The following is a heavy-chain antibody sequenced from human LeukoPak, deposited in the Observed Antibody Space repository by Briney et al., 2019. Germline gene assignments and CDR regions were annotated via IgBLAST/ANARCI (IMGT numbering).Heavy chain of an antibody. V-gene: IGHV3-23*01. Sequence: GGSLRLSCAVSGFTFSSYAMTWVRQTPGKGLEWVSAITASGGSTYYADSVKGRSTISRDNSKNTLYLQVNSLRAEDTAVYYCAKVPYGDYYFENWGQGTLVTVSS. CDR1: GFTFSSYA. J-gene: IGHJ4*02. CDR3: AKVPYGDYYFEN. CDR2: ITASGGST. D-gene: IGHD4-17*01.